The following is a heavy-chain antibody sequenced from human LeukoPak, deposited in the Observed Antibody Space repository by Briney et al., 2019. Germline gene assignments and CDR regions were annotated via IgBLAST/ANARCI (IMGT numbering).Heavy chain of an antibody. V-gene: IGHV4-59*01. CDR1: GGSISGYY. D-gene: IGHD3-16*01. CDR3: ARGERLGPDI. Sequence: SETLSLTCTVSGGSISGYYWSLIRQTPGKGLEWIGYIYHRGTTKYNPSLTSRVTISIDSSKNQFSLNLNSVTAADTAVYYCARGERLGPDIWGQGTMVIVSP. J-gene: IGHJ3*02. CDR2: IYHRGTT.